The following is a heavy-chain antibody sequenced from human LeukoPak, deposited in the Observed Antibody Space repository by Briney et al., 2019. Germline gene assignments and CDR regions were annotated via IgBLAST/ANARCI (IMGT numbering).Heavy chain of an antibody. Sequence: ASVKVSCKASGYTFTSYGFTWVRQAPGQGLEWMGWISAYNGNTSYAQKLQGRVTMTTDTSTSTAYMELRSLRSDDTAVYYCARDQGLLRAAGTTFDYWGQGTLVTVSS. CDR2: ISAYNGNT. CDR1: GYTFTSYG. V-gene: IGHV1-18*01. CDR3: ARDQGLLRAAGTTFDY. J-gene: IGHJ4*02. D-gene: IGHD6-13*01.